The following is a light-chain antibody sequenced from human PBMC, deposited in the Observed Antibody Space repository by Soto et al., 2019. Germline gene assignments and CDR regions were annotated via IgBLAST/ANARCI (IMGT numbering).Light chain of an antibody. Sequence: EMLLTQSPGTLSLSLGETATLSLTASQSVDSSSSAWYQQKPGQAPRLLIYGASNRATGIPDRFSGSGSGTEFTLTISRLEPEDSAVYYCQQYGSSGTFGHGTKVDIK. CDR2: GAS. CDR1: QSVDSSS. CDR3: QQYGSSGT. J-gene: IGKJ1*01. V-gene: IGKV3-20*01.